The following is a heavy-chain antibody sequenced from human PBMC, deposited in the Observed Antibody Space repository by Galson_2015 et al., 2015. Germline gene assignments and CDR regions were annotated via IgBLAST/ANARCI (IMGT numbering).Heavy chain of an antibody. D-gene: IGHD6-19*01. CDR3: ASTVAGILYYFDY. J-gene: IGHJ4*02. CDR1: GGTFSSYT. Sequence: SVKVSCKASGGTFSSYTISWVRQAPGQGLEWMGRIIPILGIANYAQKFQGRVTITADKSTSTAYMELSSLRSEDTAVYYCASTVAGILYYFDYWGQGTLVTVSS. CDR2: IIPILGIA. V-gene: IGHV1-69*02.